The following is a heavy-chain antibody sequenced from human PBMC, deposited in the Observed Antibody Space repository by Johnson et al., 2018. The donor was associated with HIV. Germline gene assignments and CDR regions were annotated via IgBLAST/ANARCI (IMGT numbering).Heavy chain of an antibody. J-gene: IGHJ3*02. Sequence: VQVVESGGGVVQPGRSLRLSCAASKFTFNSYTLHWVRQAPGKGLEWVAVISYDGSNTYYADSVKGRFTISRDNSKNTLYLQMNSLRAEDTAVYYCGRGANSGSYFGAFDIWGRGTMVTVSS. CDR2: ISYDGSNT. CDR1: KFTFNSYT. CDR3: GRGANSGSYFGAFDI. D-gene: IGHD1-26*01. V-gene: IGHV3-30*04.